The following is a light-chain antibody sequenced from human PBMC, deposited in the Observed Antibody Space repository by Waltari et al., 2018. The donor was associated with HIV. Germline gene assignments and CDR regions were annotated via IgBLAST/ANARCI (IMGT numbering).Light chain of an antibody. Sequence: QSVLTQPPSASGTPAQRVTISCSGSSSNIERNTVNWYQQFPGTTPKVVIYSSNQRPSGVPDRFSGARSGTSASLAISGLQSEDEAHYYCAAWDDSLDGYVFGPGTEVTVL. V-gene: IGLV1-44*01. CDR1: SSNIERNT. J-gene: IGLJ1*01. CDR3: AAWDDSLDGYV. CDR2: SSN.